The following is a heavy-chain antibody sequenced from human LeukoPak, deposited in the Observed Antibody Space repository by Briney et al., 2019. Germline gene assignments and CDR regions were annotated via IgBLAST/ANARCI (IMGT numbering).Heavy chain of an antibody. CDR2: TYYRSKFYI. V-gene: IGHV6-1*01. CDR3: ARGQWLVRRTDCYAMDV. CDR1: GDSVSRDTAA. Sequence: SQTLSLTCAISGDSVSRDTAAWHWIRQSPSRGLEWLGRTYYRSKFYIDYAVSLSSRIRIDPDTSKNQVSLQLNSVTPDDTAVYYCARGQWLVRRTDCYAMDVWGPGTTVTVSS. D-gene: IGHD6-19*01. J-gene: IGHJ6*02.